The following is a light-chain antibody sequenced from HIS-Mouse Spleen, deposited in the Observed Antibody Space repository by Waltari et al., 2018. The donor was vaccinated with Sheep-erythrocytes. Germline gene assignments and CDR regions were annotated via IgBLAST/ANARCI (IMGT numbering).Light chain of an antibody. CDR3: CSYAGSSTLV. CDR2: EGS. V-gene: IGLV2-23*01. J-gene: IGLJ2*01. CDR1: SSDVGSYTL. Sequence: QSALTQPASVSGSPGQSITIPCTGTSSDVGSYTLVSGYQQPPGKAPKLMIYEGSKRPSGVSNRFSGSKSGNTASLTISGLQAEDEADYYCCSYAGSSTLVFGGGTKLTVL.